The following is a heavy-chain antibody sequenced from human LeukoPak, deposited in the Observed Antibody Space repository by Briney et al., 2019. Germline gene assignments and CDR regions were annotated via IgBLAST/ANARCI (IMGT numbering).Heavy chain of an antibody. CDR1: GFTFSSYA. D-gene: IGHD1-1*01. J-gene: IGHJ1*01. V-gene: IGHV3-23*01. CDR2: ISGSGGST. Sequence: GASLRLSCAASGFTFSSYAMSWVRQAPGKGLEWVSAISGSGGSTYYADSVKGRFTISRDNSKNTLYLQMNSLRAEDTAVHYCAKVELNWNDEYFQHWGQGTLVTVSS. CDR3: AKVELNWNDEYFQH.